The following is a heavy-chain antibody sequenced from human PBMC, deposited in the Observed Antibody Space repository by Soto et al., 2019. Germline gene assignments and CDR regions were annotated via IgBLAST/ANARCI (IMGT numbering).Heavy chain of an antibody. J-gene: IGHJ6*03. CDR1: GYTFTSYD. CDR2: MNPNSGNT. CDR3: ARETSTVTHYYYYYMDV. Sequence: VASVKVSCKASGYTFTSYDINWVRQATGQGLEWMGRMNPNSGNTGYAQKFQGRVTITRNKSTSTAYMELSSLRSEDTAVYYCARETSTVTHYYYYYMDVWGKGTTVTVSS. V-gene: IGHV1-8*01. D-gene: IGHD4-17*01.